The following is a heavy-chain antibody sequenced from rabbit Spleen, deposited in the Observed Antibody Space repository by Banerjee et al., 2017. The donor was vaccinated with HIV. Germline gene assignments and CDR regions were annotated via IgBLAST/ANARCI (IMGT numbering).Heavy chain of an antibody. CDR2: IYTGNGKN. V-gene: IGHV1S45*01. CDR1: GFSFISSYD. CDR3: ARDDGSYATGGRATIDNGLDL. J-gene: IGHJ6*01. Sequence: QEQLVESGGGLVKPGASLTLTCTASGFSFISSYDMSWVRQAPGKGLEWIGFIYTGNGKNYYASWAKGRFTISKSSSTTVTLQLTSLTAADTATYFCARDDGSYATGGRATIDNGLDLWGPGTLVTVS. D-gene: IGHD5-1*01.